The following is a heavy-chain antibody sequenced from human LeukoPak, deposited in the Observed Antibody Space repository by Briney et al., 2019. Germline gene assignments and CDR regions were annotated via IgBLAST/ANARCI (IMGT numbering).Heavy chain of an antibody. Sequence: GASVKLSCKASGYTFTSYYMHWVRQAPGQGLEWMGIINPSGGSTSYAQKFQGRVTMTRDTSTSTVYMELSSLRSEDTAVYYCARENGDYDAFDIWGQGTMVTVSS. CDR1: GYTFTSYY. CDR3: ARENGDYDAFDI. J-gene: IGHJ3*02. CDR2: INPSGGST. V-gene: IGHV1-46*01. D-gene: IGHD4-17*01.